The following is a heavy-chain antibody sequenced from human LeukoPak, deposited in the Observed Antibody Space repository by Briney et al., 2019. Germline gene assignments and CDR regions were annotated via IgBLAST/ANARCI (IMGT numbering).Heavy chain of an antibody. V-gene: IGHV1-46*01. Sequence: ASVKVSCKASGYTFTSYYMHWVRQAPGQGLEWMGIINPSGGSTSYAQKFQGRVTMTRDTSTSTVYMELSSLRSEDTAVYCRARDLPSEDTVDYWGQGTMATVSS. J-gene: IGHJ4*02. CDR3: ARDLPSEDTVDY. CDR2: INPSGGST. CDR1: GYTFTSYY. D-gene: IGHD2-2*01.